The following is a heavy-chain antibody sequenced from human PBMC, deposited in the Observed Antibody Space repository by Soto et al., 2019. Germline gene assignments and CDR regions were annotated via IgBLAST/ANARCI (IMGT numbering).Heavy chain of an antibody. D-gene: IGHD3-16*02. Sequence: QVQLVQSGAEVKKPGASVKVSCKASGYTFTSYAMHWVRQAPGQRLEWMGWINAGNGNTKYSQKFQGRVTITRDTSASTAYMELSSLRSEDTAVYYCARGSGMITFWGVIAYDAFDIWGQGTMVTVSS. CDR3: ARGSGMITFWGVIAYDAFDI. CDR1: GYTFTSYA. V-gene: IGHV1-3*01. J-gene: IGHJ3*02. CDR2: INAGNGNT.